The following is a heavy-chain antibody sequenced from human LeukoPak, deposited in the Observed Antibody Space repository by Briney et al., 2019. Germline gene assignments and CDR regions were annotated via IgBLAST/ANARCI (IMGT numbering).Heavy chain of an antibody. CDR1: GFTFSSYA. CDR2: ISGSGGST. J-gene: IGHJ4*02. Sequence: GSLRLSCAASGFTFSSYAMSWVRQAPGKGLEWVSAISGSGGSTYYADSVKGRFTVSRDNSKNMLYLQMNSLRAEDTAVYYCAKGSRGQLLGIDYWGQGTLVTVSS. D-gene: IGHD5-24*01. CDR3: AKGSRGQLLGIDY. V-gene: IGHV3-23*01.